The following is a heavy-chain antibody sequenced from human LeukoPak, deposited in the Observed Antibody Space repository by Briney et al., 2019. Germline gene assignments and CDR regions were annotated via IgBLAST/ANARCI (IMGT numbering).Heavy chain of an antibody. D-gene: IGHD5-18*01. V-gene: IGHV4-31*03. CDR2: IYYSGST. CDR1: GGSISSGGYY. Sequence: SETLSLTCTVSGGSISSGGYYWSWIRQHPGKGLEWIGYIYYSGSTYYNPSLKSRVTISVDTSNNQFSLKLSSVTAADTAVYFCARESVRGGDTTMVHYFDYWGQGILVTVSS. CDR3: ARESVRGGDTTMVHYFDY. J-gene: IGHJ4*02.